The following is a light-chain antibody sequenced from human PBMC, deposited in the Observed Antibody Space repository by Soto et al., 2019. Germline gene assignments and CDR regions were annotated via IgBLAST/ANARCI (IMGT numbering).Light chain of an antibody. V-gene: IGKV3D-15*01. CDR1: QSVSSD. CDR3: QHYTNWHRTT. Sequence: EIVMTQSPDTLSVSPGETTTLYCRASQSVSSDLAWYQQKPGRAPRLLISGASTRATGIPARFIGSGSGTDFTLTIISLQSEDYAVYFCQHYTNWHRTTFSQGTKVEI. CDR2: GAS. J-gene: IGKJ1*01.